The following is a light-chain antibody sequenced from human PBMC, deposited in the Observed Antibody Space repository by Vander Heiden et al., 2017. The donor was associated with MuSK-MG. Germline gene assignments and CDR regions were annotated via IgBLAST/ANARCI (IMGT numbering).Light chain of an antibody. J-gene: IGKJ1*01. CDR2: WAS. V-gene: IGKV4-1*01. Sequence: DIVMTQSPDSLAVSLGERATINCKPSQSVLYSSNNKNYLAWYQQKPGQPPKLLIYWASTRESGVPDRFSGSGSGTDFTLTISSLQAEDVAVYYCQQYYSTPRTFGHGTKVEIK. CDR1: QSVLYSSNNKNY. CDR3: QQYYSTPRT.